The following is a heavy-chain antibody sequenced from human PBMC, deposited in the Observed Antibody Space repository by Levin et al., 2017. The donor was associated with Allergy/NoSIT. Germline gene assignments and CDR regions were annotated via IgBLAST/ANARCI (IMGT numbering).Heavy chain of an antibody. D-gene: IGHD1-26*01. CDR3: ARAPLNSGSYNYGMDV. Sequence: GGSLRLSCAASGFTFSSYGMHWVRQAPGKGLEWVAVIWYDGSNKYYADSVKGRFTISRDNSKNTLYLQMNSLRAEDTAVYYCARAPLNSGSYNYGMDVWGQGTTVTVSS. V-gene: IGHV3-33*01. CDR1: GFTFSSYG. J-gene: IGHJ6*02. CDR2: IWYDGSNK.